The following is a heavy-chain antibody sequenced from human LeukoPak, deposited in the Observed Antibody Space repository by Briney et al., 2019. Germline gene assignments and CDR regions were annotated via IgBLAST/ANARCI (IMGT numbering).Heavy chain of an antibody. V-gene: IGHV3-48*04. D-gene: IGHD6-13*01. Sequence: GGSLRLSCAASEFTFVRYAMNWVRQAPGKGLEWVSYISSSSFKIGYADSVKGRFTISRDNSKNSPYLQMDSLRVEDTAVYYCVRDPSYGSSWYYYMDVWGKGTTATVSS. CDR1: EFTFVRYA. CDR3: VRDPSYGSSWYYYMDV. CDR2: ISSSSFKI. J-gene: IGHJ6*03.